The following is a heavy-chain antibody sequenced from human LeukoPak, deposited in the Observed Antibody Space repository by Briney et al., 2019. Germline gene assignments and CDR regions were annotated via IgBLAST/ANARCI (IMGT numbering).Heavy chain of an antibody. CDR3: ARTTTKSAYYFDS. D-gene: IGHD1-1*01. Sequence: SETLSLTCNVSGASISSDGYYWSWIRQHPGKGLEWVGYIYHSGFTYDNPSLKRRLAISVDTSKNQFPLKLSPVTVAHTAVYFCARTTTKSAYYFDSWGQGTLVTVSS. CDR1: GASISSDGYY. J-gene: IGHJ4*02. V-gene: IGHV4-31*03. CDR2: IYHSGFT.